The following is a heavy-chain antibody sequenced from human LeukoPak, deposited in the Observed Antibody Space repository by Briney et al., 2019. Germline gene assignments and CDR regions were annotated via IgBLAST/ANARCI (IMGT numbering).Heavy chain of an antibody. CDR2: INPSGGST. D-gene: IGHD4-17*01. J-gene: IGHJ4*02. Sequence: EASVKVSCKASGYTFTSYYMHWVRQAPGQGLGWMGIINPSGGSTSYAQKFQGRVTMTRDTSTSTVYMELSSPRSEDTAVYYCASPGLRRIGPFDYWGQGTLVTVSS. V-gene: IGHV1-46*01. CDR1: GYTFTSYY. CDR3: ASPGLRRIGPFDY.